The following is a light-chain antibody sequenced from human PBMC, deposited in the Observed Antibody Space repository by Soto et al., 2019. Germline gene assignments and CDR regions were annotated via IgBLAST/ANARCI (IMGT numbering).Light chain of an antibody. V-gene: IGKV1-17*01. J-gene: IGKJ2*01. CDR1: QGIRDA. CDR2: SAS. Sequence: DIRMTQSPSSLSASVGDRVIITCRASQGIRDALGWYQQKPGKVPKRLIYSASSLQNGVPSRFSGSGSETVFTLTISSLQPEDFATYFCLQHSDYPFTFGQGTRLEI. CDR3: LQHSDYPFT.